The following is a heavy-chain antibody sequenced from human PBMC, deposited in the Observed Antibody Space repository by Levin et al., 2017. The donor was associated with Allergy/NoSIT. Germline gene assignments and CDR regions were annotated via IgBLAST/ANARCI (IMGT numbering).Heavy chain of an antibody. V-gene: IGHV3-23*01. CDR2: ISGHGDYT. D-gene: IGHD3-10*01. Sequence: LSLTCATSGFTVSSYAMSWVRQAPGKGLEWVSSISGHGDYTYYADSVKGRFTISRDISKNTLFLQMNSLRAEDTALYYCAKDIYYSNSRYFDYWGQGTLVTVSS. CDR1: GFTVSSYA. J-gene: IGHJ4*02. CDR3: AKDIYYSNSRYFDY.